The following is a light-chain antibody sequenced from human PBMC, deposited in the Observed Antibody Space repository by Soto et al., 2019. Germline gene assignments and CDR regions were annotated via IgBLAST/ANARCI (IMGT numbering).Light chain of an antibody. Sequence: DIQVTQSPSSLSASVGDRVTITCQASQDISRYLDWYQQKPGQAPKVLIYGASNLIRGVSSRFSGSGSGTHFTFTITSLQPEGFATYYCQQYHALPYTFGQGTKLDIK. J-gene: IGKJ2*01. V-gene: IGKV1-33*01. CDR1: QDISRY. CDR3: QQYHALPYT. CDR2: GAS.